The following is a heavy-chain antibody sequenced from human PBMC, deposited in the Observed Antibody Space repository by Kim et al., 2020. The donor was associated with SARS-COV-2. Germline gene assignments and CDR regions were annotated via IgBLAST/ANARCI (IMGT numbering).Heavy chain of an antibody. V-gene: IGHV5-10-1*01. Sequence: PSFQGHVTISADKSISTAYLQWSSLKASDTAMYYCARHEARLYGDYVDYWGQGTLVTVSS. D-gene: IGHD2-2*02. CDR3: ARHEARLYGDYVDY. J-gene: IGHJ4*02.